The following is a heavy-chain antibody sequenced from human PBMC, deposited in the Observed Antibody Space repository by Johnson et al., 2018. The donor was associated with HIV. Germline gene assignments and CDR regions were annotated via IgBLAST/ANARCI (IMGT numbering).Heavy chain of an antibody. Sequence: QMQLVESGGGVVQPGGPLRLSCAASGFIFRTNGMHWVRQAPGKGLEWVSFIQYDGSDKSYADSVEGRFTISRDNSKNTLYLQMNNLRTEDTAVYYCAKTLSPYYYDSSGYYQAYDSFVIWGQGTMVSVSS. V-gene: IGHV3-30*02. CDR2: IQYDGSDK. CDR1: GFIFRTNG. D-gene: IGHD3-22*01. CDR3: AKTLSPYYYDSSGYYQAYDSFVI. J-gene: IGHJ3*02.